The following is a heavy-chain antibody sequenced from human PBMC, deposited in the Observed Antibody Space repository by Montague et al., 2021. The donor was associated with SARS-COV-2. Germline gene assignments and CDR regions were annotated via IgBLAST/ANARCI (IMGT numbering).Heavy chain of an antibody. V-gene: IGHV6-1*01. J-gene: IGHJ6*03. Sequence: CAISGDSVSSNSAAWNWIRQSPSRGLEWLGGTYYRSRWFNDYAVSIRSRITINPDTSKNQFSLQLNSVTPEDTAVYYCARATEWRGYYYYYYMDVWGKGTTVTVSS. CDR3: ARATEWRGYYYYYYMDV. CDR2: TYYRSRWFN. CDR1: GDSVSSNSAA. D-gene: IGHD1-14*01.